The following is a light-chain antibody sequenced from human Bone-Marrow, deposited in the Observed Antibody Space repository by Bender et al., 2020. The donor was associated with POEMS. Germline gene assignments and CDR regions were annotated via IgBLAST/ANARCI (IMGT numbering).Light chain of an antibody. CDR2: DVT. CDR3: CSYAGSTTWV. V-gene: IGLV2-23*02. J-gene: IGLJ3*02. CDR1: GSDVGGYNH. Sequence: QSALTQPPSASGSPGQSVTISCSGTGSDVGGYNHVSWYQQHPGKAPKLMIYDVTNRPSGVSNRFSGSKSDNTASLTISGLQAEDEADYYCCSYAGSTTWVFGGGTKLTVL.